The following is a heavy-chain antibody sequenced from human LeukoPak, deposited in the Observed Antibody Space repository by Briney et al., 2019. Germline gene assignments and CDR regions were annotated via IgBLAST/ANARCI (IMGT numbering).Heavy chain of an antibody. CDR1: GFTFSSYS. J-gene: IGHJ6*04. CDR2: ISSSSSTI. D-gene: IGHD3-9*01. V-gene: IGHV3-48*04. CDR3: ARDGGLGPSEYFDWFLHTVGKLDV. Sequence: SGGSLRLSCAASGFTFSSYSMNWVRQAPGKGLEWVSYISSSSSTIYYADSVKGRFTISRDNAKNSLYLQMNSLRAEDTAVYYCARDGGLGPSEYFDWFLHTVGKLDVWGKGTTVTISS.